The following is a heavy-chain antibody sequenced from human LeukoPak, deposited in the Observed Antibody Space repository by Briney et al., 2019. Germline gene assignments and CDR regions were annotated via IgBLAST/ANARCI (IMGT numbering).Heavy chain of an antibody. CDR2: VNNDGTTT. V-gene: IGHV3-74*01. CDR1: GFTFSSYW. D-gene: IGHD6-13*01. Sequence: GGSLRLSCAASGFTFSSYWMHWVRQAPGKGLVWVSRVNNDGTTTDYADSVKGRFTISRDNAKHTLYLQVSSPRAENTAVYYCARAGGSNWYGGIGYWGQGTLVTVSS. CDR3: ARAGGSNWYGGIGY. J-gene: IGHJ4*02.